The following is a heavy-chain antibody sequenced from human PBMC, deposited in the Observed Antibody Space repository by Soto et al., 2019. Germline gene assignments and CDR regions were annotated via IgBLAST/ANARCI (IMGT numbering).Heavy chain of an antibody. CDR2: ISGSGGST. D-gene: IGHD3-16*02. CDR1: GFTFSSYA. J-gene: IGHJ6*02. V-gene: IGHV3-23*01. Sequence: EVQLLESGGGLVQPGGSLRLSCAASGFTFSSYAMSWVRQAPGKGLEWVSAISGSGGSTYYADSVKGRFTISRDNSKNTLYLQMNSLRAEDTAVYYCAREGLSEHYYYYGMDVWGQGTTVTVSS. CDR3: AREGLSEHYYYYGMDV.